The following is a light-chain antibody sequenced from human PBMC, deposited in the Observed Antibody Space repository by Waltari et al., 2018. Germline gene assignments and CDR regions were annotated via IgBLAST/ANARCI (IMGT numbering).Light chain of an antibody. CDR2: DAS. V-gene: IGKV3-20*01. Sequence: EIVLTQSPGNLSLSPGERATLSCRASQSFSRALAWYQQKPGQAPRLLIQDASTRAIGIPDRFSGGGSGTDFSLTISRLEPEDFAVYYCQHYVRLPVTFGQGTTVEIK. J-gene: IGKJ1*01. CDR1: QSFSRA. CDR3: QHYVRLPVT.